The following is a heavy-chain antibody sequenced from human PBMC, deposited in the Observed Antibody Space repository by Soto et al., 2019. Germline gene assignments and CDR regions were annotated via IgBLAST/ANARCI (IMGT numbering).Heavy chain of an antibody. D-gene: IGHD4-4*01. J-gene: IGHJ6*02. V-gene: IGHV1-69*18. CDR3: ARGGMTTVPASFYDGLDG. Sequence: QVQLVQSGAEVRKPGSSVTVSCKASGGTFSTYGITWVRQAPGQGLEWMGNIIPLIGTANYAQRFRGRVTMTADESTATAYMERTSRRAEDTAVEDCARGGMTTVPASFYDGLDGWGQGTTVTVSS. CDR2: IIPLIGTA. CDR1: GGTFSTYG.